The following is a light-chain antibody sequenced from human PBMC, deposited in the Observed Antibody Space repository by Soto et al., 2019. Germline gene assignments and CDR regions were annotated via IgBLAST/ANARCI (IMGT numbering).Light chain of an antibody. V-gene: IGKV3D-15*01. J-gene: IGKJ1*01. Sequence: EILLTQSPDTRSVSPGERVTLSCRASQTVSSNLAWYQQKPGQSPRLLIYGASTRATGTPARFGGSGSRKEFIITINSLQYEDFADYFCHQYNNRPTFGQGTKVDIK. CDR2: GAS. CDR3: HQYNNRPT. CDR1: QTVSSN.